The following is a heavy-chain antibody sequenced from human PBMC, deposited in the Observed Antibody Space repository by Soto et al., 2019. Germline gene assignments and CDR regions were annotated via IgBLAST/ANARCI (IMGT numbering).Heavy chain of an antibody. CDR1: GYTFIGHY. D-gene: IGHD1-7*01. V-gene: IGHV1-2*02. Sequence: QVQLVQSGAEVKKPGASVKVSCKASGYTFIGHYLHWVRQAPGQGLEWLGWTNPSSGATNFAQKFQGRVTMTRDTSISTTYLELSRLRSDDTAIYYCAREAGTTGNYYFGMDVWCQGTTVTVSS. J-gene: IGHJ6*02. CDR3: AREAGTTGNYYFGMDV. CDR2: TNPSSGAT.